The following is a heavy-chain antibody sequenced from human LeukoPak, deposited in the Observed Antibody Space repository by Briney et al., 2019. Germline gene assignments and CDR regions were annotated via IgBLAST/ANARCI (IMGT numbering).Heavy chain of an antibody. CDR1: GGSISSYY. CDR3: AREVIKQQMASRQYYYGMDV. J-gene: IGHJ6*02. CDR2: IYDIGST. D-gene: IGHD6-13*01. V-gene: IGHV4-59*01. Sequence: PSETLSLTCTVSGGSISSYYWSWVRQPPGKGLEWIGYIYDIGSTNYNPSIKSRVTISVDTSKNQFSLKLSSVTAADTAVYYCAREVIKQQMASRQYYYGMDVWGQGTTVTVSS.